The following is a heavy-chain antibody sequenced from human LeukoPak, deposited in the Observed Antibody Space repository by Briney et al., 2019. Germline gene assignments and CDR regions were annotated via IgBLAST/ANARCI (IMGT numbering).Heavy chain of an antibody. CDR1: GGSISSGSYY. J-gene: IGHJ5*02. V-gene: IGHV4-61*02. Sequence: PSETLSLTCTVSGGSISSGSYYWSWIRQPAGKGLEWIGRIYTSGSTNYNPSLKSRVTISVDTSKNQFSLKLSSVTAADTAVYYCARFGGGMYSSSSRNWFDPWGREPWSPSPQ. D-gene: IGHD6-6*01. CDR2: IYTSGST. CDR3: ARFGGGMYSSSSRNWFDP.